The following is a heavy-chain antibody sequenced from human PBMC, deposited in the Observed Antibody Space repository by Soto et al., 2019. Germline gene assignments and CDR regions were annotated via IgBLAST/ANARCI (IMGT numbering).Heavy chain of an antibody. CDR1: GGSISSGGYY. Sequence: QVQLQESGPGLVKPSQTLSLTCTVSGGSISSGGYYWSWIRQHPGKGLEWIGYIYYSRSTYYNPSLQSRVTISVDTSKNQFSLKLSSVTAADTAVYYCATAPRPMVRGEGDWFDPWGQGTLVTVSS. J-gene: IGHJ5*02. D-gene: IGHD3-10*01. V-gene: IGHV4-31*03. CDR3: ATAPRPMVRGEGDWFDP. CDR2: IYYSRST.